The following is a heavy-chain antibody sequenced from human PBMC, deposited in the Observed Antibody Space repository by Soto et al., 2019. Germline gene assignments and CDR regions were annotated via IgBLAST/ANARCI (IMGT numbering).Heavy chain of an antibody. CDR2: ISGSGGST. V-gene: IGHV3-23*01. D-gene: IGHD2-21*01. CDR1: GFTFSGYA. Sequence: GGSMRLSCAVSGFTFSGYAMSWVRQAPGKGLEWVSTISGSGGSTYYADSVKGRFTISRDNSKDTLYLQMNSLRAEDTAVYYCAKAPGGYCWYFHYWGQGTLVTVSS. CDR3: AKAPGGYCWYFHY. J-gene: IGHJ4*02.